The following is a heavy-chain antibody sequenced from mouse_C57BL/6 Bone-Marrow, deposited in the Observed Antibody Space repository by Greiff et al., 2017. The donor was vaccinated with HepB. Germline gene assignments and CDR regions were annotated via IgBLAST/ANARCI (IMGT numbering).Heavy chain of an antibody. CDR1: GYTFTSYW. J-gene: IGHJ1*03. D-gene: IGHD2-3*01. Sequence: QVQLQQPGAELVKPGASVKLSCKASGYTFTSYWMHWVKQRPGQGLEWIGMIHPNSGSTNYNEKFKSKATLTVDKSSSTAYMQLSSLTSEDSAVYYCARSGDGLLRRYVDGWGTGTTVTVSS. V-gene: IGHV1-64*01. CDR3: ARSGDGLLRRYVDG. CDR2: IHPNSGST.